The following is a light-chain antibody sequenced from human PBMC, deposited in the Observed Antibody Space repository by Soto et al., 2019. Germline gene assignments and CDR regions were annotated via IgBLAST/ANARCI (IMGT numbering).Light chain of an antibody. CDR1: GSNIGAGYD. V-gene: IGLV1-40*01. CDR2: DTT. CDR3: QSFDTNLNAVV. Sequence: QLVLTQPPSVSGAPGQSVTISCIGSGSNIGAGYDVHWYQQLPGVAPKLLIFDTTNRPSGIPDRFSGSKSGASASLAITGLLPEDEADFFCQSFDTNLNAVVFGGGTKLTVL. J-gene: IGLJ2*01.